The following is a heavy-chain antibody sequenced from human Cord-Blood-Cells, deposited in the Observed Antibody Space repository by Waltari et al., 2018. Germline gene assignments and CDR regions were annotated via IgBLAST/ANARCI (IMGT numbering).Heavy chain of an antibody. CDR3: ARAGYSGYDYDYYYYYMDV. Sequence: QVQLQESGPGLVKPSETLSLTCTVSGGSISSYYRRWIRQTPGKGLEWIGYIYYSGSTNYNPSLKSRVTISVDTSKNQFSLKLSSVTAADTAVYYCARAGYSGYDYDYYYYYMDVWGKGTTVTVSS. D-gene: IGHD5-12*01. CDR1: GGSISSYY. V-gene: IGHV4-59*01. CDR2: IYYSGST. J-gene: IGHJ6*03.